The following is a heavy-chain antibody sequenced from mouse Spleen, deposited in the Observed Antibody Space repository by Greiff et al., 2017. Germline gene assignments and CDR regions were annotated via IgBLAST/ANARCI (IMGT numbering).Heavy chain of an antibody. CDR2: IHPNSGST. D-gene: IGHD2-1*01. CDR1: GYTFTSYW. Sequence: QVQLKQPGAELVKPGASVKLSCKASGYTFTSYWMHWVKQRPGQGLEWIGMIHPNSGSTNYNEKFKSKATLTVDKSSSTAYMQLSSLTSEDSAVYYCARPYGNYGMDYWGQGTSVTVSS. J-gene: IGHJ4*01. CDR3: ARPYGNYGMDY. V-gene: IGHV1-64*01.